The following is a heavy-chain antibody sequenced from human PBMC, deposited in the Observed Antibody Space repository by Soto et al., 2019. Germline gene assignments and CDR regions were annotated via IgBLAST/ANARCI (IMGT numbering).Heavy chain of an antibody. V-gene: IGHV3-21*01. J-gene: IGHJ6*02. CDR2: ISSSSSYI. D-gene: IGHD6-13*01. CDR3: ARGTHSSSWYGTSTYGMDV. Sequence: PRGSLRLSCAASGFTFSSYSMNWVRQAPGKGLEWVSSISSSSSYIYYADSVKGRFTISRDNAKNSLYLQMNSLRAEDTAVYYCARGTHSSSWYGTSTYGMDVWGQGTTVTVSS. CDR1: GFTFSSYS.